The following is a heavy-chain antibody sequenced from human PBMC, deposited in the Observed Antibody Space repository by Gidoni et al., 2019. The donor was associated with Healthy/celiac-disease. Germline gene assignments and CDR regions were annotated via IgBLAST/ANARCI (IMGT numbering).Heavy chain of an antibody. CDR1: GFTFSSYG. Sequence: QVQLVESGGGVVQPGRSLRLSCAASGFTFSSYGMHWVRQAPGKGLEWVAVIWYDGSKKYYADSVKGRFTISRDNSKNTLYLQMNSLRAEDTAVYYCARDHPYDYVWGSSSFDIWGQGTMVTVSS. CDR2: IWYDGSKK. J-gene: IGHJ3*02. V-gene: IGHV3-33*01. CDR3: ARDHPYDYVWGSSSFDI. D-gene: IGHD3-16*01.